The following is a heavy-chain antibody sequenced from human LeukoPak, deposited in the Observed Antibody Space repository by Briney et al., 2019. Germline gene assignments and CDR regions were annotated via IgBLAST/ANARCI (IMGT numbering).Heavy chain of an antibody. Sequence: PGGSLRLSCAASGFTFSGSAMHWVRQASGKGLEWVGRIRSKANSYATAYAASVKGRLTISRDDSKNTAYLQINSLKTEDTAVYYCTTDRSTNWGQGTLVTVSS. CDR3: TTDRSTN. CDR2: IRSKANSYAT. CDR1: GFTFSGSA. J-gene: IGHJ4*02. V-gene: IGHV3-73*01.